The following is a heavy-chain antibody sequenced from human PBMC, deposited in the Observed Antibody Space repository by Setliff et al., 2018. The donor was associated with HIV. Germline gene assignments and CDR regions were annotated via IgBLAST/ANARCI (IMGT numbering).Heavy chain of an antibody. Sequence: ASVKVSCKTSGYTFTGHFLHWVRQAPGQGLEWMEYTDPNTGDTNYAQKFQGRVTFSTDTSVSTAYVELERLSSDDTAIYYCVKADVLLCDFWGPGTLVTVSS. CDR1: GYTFTGHF. J-gene: IGHJ4*02. D-gene: IGHD3-16*01. CDR2: TDPNTGDT. CDR3: VKADVLLCDF. V-gene: IGHV1-2*02.